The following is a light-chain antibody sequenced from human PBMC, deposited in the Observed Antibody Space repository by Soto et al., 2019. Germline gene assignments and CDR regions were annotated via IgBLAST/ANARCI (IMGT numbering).Light chain of an antibody. Sequence: QSVLTQPPSVSGAPGQRVTISWTGSSSNIGAGYDVHWYQQLPGTAPKLLIYGNSNRPSGVPDRFSGSKSGTSASLAITGLQAEDEADYYCQSYDSSLKVFGTGTKLTAL. V-gene: IGLV1-40*01. J-gene: IGLJ1*01. CDR3: QSYDSSLKV. CDR1: SSNIGAGYD. CDR2: GNS.